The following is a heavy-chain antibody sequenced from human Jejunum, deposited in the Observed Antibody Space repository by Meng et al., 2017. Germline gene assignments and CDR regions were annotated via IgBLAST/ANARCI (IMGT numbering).Heavy chain of an antibody. CDR2: IRKQVNSYST. V-gene: IGHV3-72*01. CDR1: GFIFSDHY. CDR3: SKSEGGNSQLDF. J-gene: IGHJ4*02. D-gene: IGHD4-23*01. Sequence: GESLNISCTGSGFIFSDHYMYLVRQAPGKGLEWVGRIRKQVNSYSTEYPASVKGRFTMSRDDSRNSVYLQMDSLKTEDTAVYHCSKSEGGNSQLDFWGQGTLVTVSS.